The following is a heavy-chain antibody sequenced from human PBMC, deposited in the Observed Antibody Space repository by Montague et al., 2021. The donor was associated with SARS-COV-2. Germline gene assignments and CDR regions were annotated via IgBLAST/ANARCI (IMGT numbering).Heavy chain of an antibody. CDR3: ARLGDGVVPSPILGVGPYYSYDYMDV. CDR2: IHHGGNT. Sequence: SETLSLTCAVHGGSFSTYSWNWIRQPPGKGLEWIGEIHHGGNTNYNPSLKSRVTISADTSKNQFSLKLTSVAAADTAVYYCARLGDGVVPSPILGVGPYYSYDYMDVWGKGTTVTVSS. J-gene: IGHJ6*03. CDR1: GGSFSTYS. V-gene: IGHV4-34*01. D-gene: IGHD3-10*01.